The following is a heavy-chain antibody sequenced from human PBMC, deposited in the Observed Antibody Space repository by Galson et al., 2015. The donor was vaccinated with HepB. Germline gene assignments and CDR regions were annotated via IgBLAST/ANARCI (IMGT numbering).Heavy chain of an antibody. CDR3: ARDTVIRGFDP. CDR1: GFTFSSYS. D-gene: IGHD4-17*01. V-gene: IGHV3-21*01. J-gene: IGHJ5*02. CDR2: ISSSSSYI. Sequence: SLRLSCAASGFTFSSYSMNWVRQAPGKGLEWVSSISSSSSYIYSADSVKGRFTNSRDNAKNSLYLQMNSLRAEDTAVYYCARDTVIRGFDPWGQGTLVTVSS.